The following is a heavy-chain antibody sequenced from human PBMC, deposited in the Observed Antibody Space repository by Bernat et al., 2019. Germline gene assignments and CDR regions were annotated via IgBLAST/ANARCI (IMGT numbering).Heavy chain of an antibody. CDR3: ARDYSQLVPLHWFDP. V-gene: IGHV3-48*03. J-gene: IGHJ5*02. CDR2: ISSSGSTI. Sequence: EVQLVESGGDLVQPGGSLRLSCAVSGFTFSTYEMNWVRQAPGKGLEWVSYISSSGSTIYYADSVKGRFTISRDNAKNSLYLQMNSLRAEDMAVYYCARDYSQLVPLHWFDPWGQGTLVTVSS. CDR1: GFTFSTYE. D-gene: IGHD6-6*01.